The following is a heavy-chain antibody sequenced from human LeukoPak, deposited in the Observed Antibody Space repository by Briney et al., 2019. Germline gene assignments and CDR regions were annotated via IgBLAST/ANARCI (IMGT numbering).Heavy chain of an antibody. V-gene: IGHV3-53*01. CDR1: GFTFSSYA. J-gene: IGHJ4*02. CDR2: IYSGGST. CDR3: AREGYSSSWYYFDY. D-gene: IGHD6-13*01. Sequence: TGGSLRLSCAASGFTFSSYAMSWVRQAPEKGLEWVSVIYSGGSTYYADSVKGRFTISRDNSKNTLYLQMNSLRAEDTAVYYCAREGYSSSWYYFDYWGQGTLVTVSS.